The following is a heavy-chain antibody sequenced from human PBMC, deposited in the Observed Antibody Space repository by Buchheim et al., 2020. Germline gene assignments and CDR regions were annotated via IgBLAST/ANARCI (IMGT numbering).Heavy chain of an antibody. CDR3: ARDYVRGGNWDPYYYGMDV. J-gene: IGHJ6*02. CDR2: ISSSSSTI. Sequence: EVQLVESGGGLVQPGGSLRLSCAASGFTFSSYSMNWVRQAPGKGLEWVSYISSSSSTIYYADSVKGRFTISRDNAKNSLYLQINSLRAEDTAVYYCARDYVRGGNWDPYYYGMDVWGQGTT. V-gene: IGHV3-48*01. CDR1: GFTFSSYS. D-gene: IGHD4-23*01.